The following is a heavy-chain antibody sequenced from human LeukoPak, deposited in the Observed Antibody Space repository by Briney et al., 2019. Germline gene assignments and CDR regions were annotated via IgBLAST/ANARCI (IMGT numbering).Heavy chain of an antibody. CDR2: ISSSSSYI. V-gene: IGHV3-21*01. CDR3: AREGPTVEFDY. J-gene: IGHJ4*02. D-gene: IGHD4-11*01. CDR1: GFTFSSYS. Sequence: GGSLRLSCAASGFTFSSYSMNRVRQAPGKGLEWVSSISSSSSYIYYADSVKGRFTISRDNAKNSLYLQMNSLRAEDTAVYYCAREGPTVEFDYWGQGTLVTVSS.